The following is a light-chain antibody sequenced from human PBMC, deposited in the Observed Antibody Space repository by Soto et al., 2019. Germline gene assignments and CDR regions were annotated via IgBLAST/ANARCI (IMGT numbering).Light chain of an antibody. V-gene: IGKV3-20*01. CDR3: QRYGSSPQT. CDR1: QSVSSSY. J-gene: IGKJ1*01. CDR2: GAS. Sequence: EIVLTQSPGTLSLSPGERATLTCRASQSVSSSYLGWYQQKLGQAPRLLIYGASSRATGIPDRFSGSGSGTDFTLTISTLEPEDFAVYYCQRYGSSPQTFGQGTKVEIK.